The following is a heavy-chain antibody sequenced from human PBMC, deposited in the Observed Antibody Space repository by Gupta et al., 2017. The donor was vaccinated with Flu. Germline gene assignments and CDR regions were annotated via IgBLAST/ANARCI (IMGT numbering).Heavy chain of an antibody. J-gene: IGHJ4*02. CDR1: GFTFSYYA. D-gene: IGHD1-26*01. V-gene: IGHV3-23*01. Sequence: VQLLESGGGLVQPGGSLRLSCAASGFTFSYYAMSWVRQPPGKGPEWVSAITGSGGSTYYVDSVKGRFTISRDNSKNTLSLQMNSLGADDTAIYYCAKFVSQSYYCFDYWGQGTRVTVSS. CDR2: ITGSGGST. CDR3: AKFVSQSYYCFDY.